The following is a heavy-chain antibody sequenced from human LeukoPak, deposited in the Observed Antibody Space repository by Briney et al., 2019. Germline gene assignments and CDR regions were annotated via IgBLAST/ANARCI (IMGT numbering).Heavy chain of an antibody. V-gene: IGHV1-2*04. CDR3: ARGYGDYGAEYFQH. CDR2: INPNSGGT. Sequence: ASVKVSCKASGYTFTGYYMHWARQAPGQGLEWMGWINPNSGGTNYAQKFQGWVTMTRDTSISTAYMELSRLRSDDTAVYYCARGYGDYGAEYFQHWGQGTLVTVSS. CDR1: GYTFTGYY. D-gene: IGHD4-17*01. J-gene: IGHJ1*01.